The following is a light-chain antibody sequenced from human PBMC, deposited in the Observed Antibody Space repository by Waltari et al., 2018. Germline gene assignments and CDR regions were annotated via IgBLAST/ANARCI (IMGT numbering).Light chain of an antibody. CDR3: QQYNNWLQWT. V-gene: IGKV3-15*01. CDR2: GAS. Sequence: EIVMTQSPATLSVSPGERATLSCRASQSVSSNLAWYQQKPGQAPRLLIYGASTRATGIPARFSGSGSGTEFTLTISSLQSEDFAVYYCQQYNNWLQWTFGQGTKLEIK. J-gene: IGKJ2*02. CDR1: QSVSSN.